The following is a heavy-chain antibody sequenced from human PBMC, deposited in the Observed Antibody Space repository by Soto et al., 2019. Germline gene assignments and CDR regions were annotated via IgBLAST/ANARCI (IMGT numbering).Heavy chain of an antibody. CDR1: GFTFSSYG. D-gene: IGHD3-9*01. V-gene: IGHV3-30*18. CDR2: ISYDGSNK. J-gene: IGHJ6*02. Sequence: LRLSCAASGFTFSSYGMHWVRQAPGKGLEWVAVISYDGSNKYYADSVKGRFTISRDNSKNTLYLQMNSLRAEDTAVYYCAKDRRRQYYDILTGTPYYYYGMDVWGQGTTVTVSS. CDR3: AKDRRRQYYDILTGTPYYYYGMDV.